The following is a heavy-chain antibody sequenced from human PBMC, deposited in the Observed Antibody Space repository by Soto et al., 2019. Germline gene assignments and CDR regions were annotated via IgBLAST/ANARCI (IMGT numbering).Heavy chain of an antibody. Sequence: GGSLRLSCATSGFTFSSYAMSWVRQAPGKGLEWVSAISGSGGSTYYADSVKGRFTISRDNSKNTLYLQMNSLRAEDTAVYYCAKVAEQWLVFKLSYSGMYVWGQGTTLTVSS. D-gene: IGHD6-19*01. V-gene: IGHV3-23*01. CDR2: ISGSGGST. J-gene: IGHJ6*02. CDR3: AKVAEQWLVFKLSYSGMYV. CDR1: GFTFSSYA.